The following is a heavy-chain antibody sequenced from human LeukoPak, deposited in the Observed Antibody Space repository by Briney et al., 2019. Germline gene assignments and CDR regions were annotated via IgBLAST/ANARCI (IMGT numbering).Heavy chain of an antibody. CDR3: ARGPRITIFGVVIIQGSWFDP. V-gene: IGHV4-59*12. CDR1: GGSISNYY. J-gene: IGHJ5*02. D-gene: IGHD3-3*01. CDR2: IYYSGST. Sequence: PSETLSLTCTVSGGSISNYYWSWIRQPPGKGLEWIGYIYYSGSTNYNPSLKSRVTISVDTSKNQFSLQLNSVTPEDTAVYYCARGPRITIFGVVIIQGSWFDPWGQGTLVTVSS.